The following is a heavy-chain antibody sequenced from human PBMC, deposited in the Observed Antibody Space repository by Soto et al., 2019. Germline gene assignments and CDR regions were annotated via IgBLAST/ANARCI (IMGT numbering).Heavy chain of an antibody. Sequence: ILSLTSTISCGSIGASYHSWTSVRQSPGTGLQWIVHIYYSGDKYLNDALERRVTMTIDTSKNQFSMLMRSDTAADTATYFCARDIPVGPLSYKGHDGMDVWGQGTTVTVSS. D-gene: IGHD2-8*01. J-gene: IGHJ6*02. CDR2: IYYSGDK. V-gene: IGHV4-30-4*01. CDR3: ARDIPVGPLSYKGHDGMDV. CDR1: CGSIGASYHS.